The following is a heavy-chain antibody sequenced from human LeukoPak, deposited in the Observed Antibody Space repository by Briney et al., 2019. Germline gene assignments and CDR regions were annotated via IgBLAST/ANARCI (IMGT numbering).Heavy chain of an antibody. CDR2: ISGSGGST. V-gene: IGHV3-23*01. J-gene: IGHJ4*02. CDR3: AKKRGRLQDTAYLDY. CDR1: GFTVGSNS. D-gene: IGHD5-18*01. Sequence: PGGSLRLSCTVSGFTVGSNSMSWVRQAPGKGLEWVSAISGSGGSTYYADSVRGRFTISRDNSKNTLYLQMNSLRAEDTAVYYCAKKRGRLQDTAYLDYWGQGTLVTVSS.